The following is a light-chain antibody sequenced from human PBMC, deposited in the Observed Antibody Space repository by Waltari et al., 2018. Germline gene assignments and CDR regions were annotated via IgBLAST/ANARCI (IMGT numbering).Light chain of an antibody. Sequence: QSVLTQPPSASGTPGQRVTISCSGGNSNIGSNSVYWYQHLPGTAPKLLIYNNNQRPSGVPDRFSGSKSGTSASLAISGLRSEDEADYYCAAWDDRLSGPIFGGGTKLTVL. CDR2: NNN. CDR3: AAWDDRLSGPI. J-gene: IGLJ2*01. CDR1: NSNIGSNS. V-gene: IGLV1-47*02.